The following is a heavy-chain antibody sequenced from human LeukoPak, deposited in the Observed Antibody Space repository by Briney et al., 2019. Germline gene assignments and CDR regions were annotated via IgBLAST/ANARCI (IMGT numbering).Heavy chain of an antibody. CDR1: GFTVNSNY. Sequence: GGSLRLSCAASGFTVNSNYMSWVRQAPGKGLEWVSVLYSGGNTYYADSVRGRFSISRDTSKNTLYLQMNSLRAEDTAVYYCAKDLAEMATIIDYWGQGTLVTVSS. D-gene: IGHD5-24*01. J-gene: IGHJ4*02. CDR3: AKDLAEMATIIDY. V-gene: IGHV3-66*01. CDR2: LYSGGNT.